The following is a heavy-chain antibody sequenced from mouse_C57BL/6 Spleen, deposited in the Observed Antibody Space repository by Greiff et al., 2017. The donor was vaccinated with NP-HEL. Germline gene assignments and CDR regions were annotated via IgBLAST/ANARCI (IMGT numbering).Heavy chain of an antibody. V-gene: IGHV1-26*01. CDR3: ARSIYYYGSGY. J-gene: IGHJ2*01. CDR1: GYTFTDYY. CDR2: INPNNGGT. Sequence: VQLQQSGPELVKPGASVKISCKASGYTFTDYYMNWVKQSHGKSLEWIGDINPNNGGTSYNQKFKGKATLTVDKSSSTAYMELRSLTSEDSAVYYCARSIYYYGSGYWGQGTTLTVSS. D-gene: IGHD1-1*01.